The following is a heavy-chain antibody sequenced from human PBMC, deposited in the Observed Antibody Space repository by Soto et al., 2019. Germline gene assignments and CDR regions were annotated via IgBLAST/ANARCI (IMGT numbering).Heavy chain of an antibody. V-gene: IGHV3-23*01. CDR2: TSDSGGIT. CDR1: GFTFRSYA. Sequence: EVQLLESGGDLVQPGGSLRLSCAASGFTFRSYAMSWVRQAPGTGLEWVSSTSDSGGITYYADSAEGRFTMSRDTSKNTRYLQMNSLRAEDTAVYYCAKIGVASNTDCGGKGTLGIVSS. J-gene: IGHJ4*02. CDR3: AKIGVASNTDC. D-gene: IGHD3-3*01.